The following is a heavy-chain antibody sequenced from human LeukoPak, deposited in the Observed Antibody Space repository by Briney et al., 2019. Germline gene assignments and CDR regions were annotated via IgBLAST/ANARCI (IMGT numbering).Heavy chain of an antibody. V-gene: IGHV4-59*01. CDR2: IYSGKT. CDR1: GGSISSYY. D-gene: IGHD5-18*01. Sequence: SATLSLTCTVSGGSISSYYWSWIRPPPGKGLEWIGYIYSGKTDYNPSLKSRVTISVDTSKNQFSLKLSSVSAADTAVYYCARGFEYNYRYTFGYWGQGTLVTVSS. CDR3: ARGFEYNYRYTFGY. J-gene: IGHJ4*02.